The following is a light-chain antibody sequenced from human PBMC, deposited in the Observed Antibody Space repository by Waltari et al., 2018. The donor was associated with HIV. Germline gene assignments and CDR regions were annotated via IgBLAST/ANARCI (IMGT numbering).Light chain of an antibody. CDR1: QGISIY. Sequence: DIQMTQSPSSLSASVGDRVTITCRASQGISIYLAWFLQKPGKAPKSLIYAASSLQSGVPSKVSGSGSGTDFTLTISSLQPEDSATYYCQQYNSYPLTFGGGTKVEIK. CDR2: AAS. V-gene: IGKV1-16*02. J-gene: IGKJ4*01. CDR3: QQYNSYPLT.